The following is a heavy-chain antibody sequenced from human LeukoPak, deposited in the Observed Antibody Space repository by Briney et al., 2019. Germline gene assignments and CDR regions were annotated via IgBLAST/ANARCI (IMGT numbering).Heavy chain of an antibody. V-gene: IGHV3-7*01. D-gene: IGHD2-2*01. CDR2: IKQDGSEK. CDR3: ARGGPAAMVDP. Sequence: GGSLRLSCAASGFTFSSYWMSWVRQAPGKGLEWVANIKQDGSEKYYVDSAKGRFTISRDNAKNSLYLQMNSLRAEDTAVYYCARGGPAAMVDPWGQGTLVTVSS. J-gene: IGHJ5*02. CDR1: GFTFSSYW.